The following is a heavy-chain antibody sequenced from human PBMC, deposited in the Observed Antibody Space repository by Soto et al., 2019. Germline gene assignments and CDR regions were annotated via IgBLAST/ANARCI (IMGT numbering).Heavy chain of an antibody. D-gene: IGHD6-19*01. CDR1: GGSISGSY. Sequence: SWTLSLTCSVSGGSISGSYWSWIRQSPGKGLVWLGYVYYTGSTNYSPSLRSRVSISVDTSKNEFSLRLSSVTAADTAVYFCARSVAVPGAHIDYWGQGTQVTVSS. J-gene: IGHJ4*02. V-gene: IGHV4-59*01. CDR2: VYYTGST. CDR3: ARSVAVPGAHIDY.